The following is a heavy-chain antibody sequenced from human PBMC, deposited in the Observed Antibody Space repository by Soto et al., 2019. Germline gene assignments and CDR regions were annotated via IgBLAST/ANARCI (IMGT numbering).Heavy chain of an antibody. CDR1: GGSISSSSYY. D-gene: IGHD3-22*01. CDR2: IYYSGST. J-gene: IGHJ3*02. CDR3: ASEYYYDISGYYDGFSDVFDI. V-gene: IGHV4-39*01. Sequence: SETLSLTCTVSGGSISSSSYYWGWIRQPPGKGLEWIGSIYYSGSTYYNPSLKSRVTISVDTSKNQFSLKLSSVTAADTAVYYCASEYYYDISGYYDGFSDVFDIWGQRTMDTGSS.